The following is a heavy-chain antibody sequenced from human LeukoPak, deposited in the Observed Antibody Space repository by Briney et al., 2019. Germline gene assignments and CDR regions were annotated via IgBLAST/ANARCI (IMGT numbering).Heavy chain of an antibody. CDR3: ARANRLSTSKYYYYGMDV. J-gene: IGHJ6*04. CDR1: GYSVISYW. D-gene: IGHD2-2*01. CDR2: IYPGDSDT. V-gene: IGHV5-51*04. Sequence: GGSLRISCEGSGYSVISYWIGWVRRLPGKGLEWMGIIYPGDSDTRYSPSFQGQVTISAAKPITTASRQWSSLKASDTAMYYCARANRLSTSKYYYYGMDVWGKGTTVTVSS.